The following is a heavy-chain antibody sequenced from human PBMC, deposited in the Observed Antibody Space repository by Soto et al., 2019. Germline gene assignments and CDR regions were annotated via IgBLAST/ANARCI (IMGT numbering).Heavy chain of an antibody. D-gene: IGHD3-22*01. CDR3: ARDAGGVVVISYYFDY. CDR1: GFTFGSYG. J-gene: IGHJ4*02. CDR2: IWYDGSNK. V-gene: IGHV3-33*01. Sequence: GGSLRLSCAASGFTFGSYGMHWVRQAPGKGLEWVAVIWYDGSNKYYADSVKGRFTISRDNSKNTLYLQMNSLRAEDTAVYYCARDAGGVVVISYYFDYWGQGTLVTVSS.